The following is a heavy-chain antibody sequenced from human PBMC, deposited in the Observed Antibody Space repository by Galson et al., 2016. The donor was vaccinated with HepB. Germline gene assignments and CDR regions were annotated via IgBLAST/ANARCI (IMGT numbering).Heavy chain of an antibody. Sequence: SLRLSCAASGFTFSSCSMHWVRQAPGKGLEWVSSISTSSSYIYYADSVKGRFTISRDNAKNSLYLQMNSLRAEDTAVYYCARDLEATVGMGYFEYWGQGTLVTVSS. CDR1: GFTFSSCS. V-gene: IGHV3-21*01. J-gene: IGHJ4*02. CDR3: ARDLEATVGMGYFEY. CDR2: ISTSSSYI. D-gene: IGHD6-13*01.